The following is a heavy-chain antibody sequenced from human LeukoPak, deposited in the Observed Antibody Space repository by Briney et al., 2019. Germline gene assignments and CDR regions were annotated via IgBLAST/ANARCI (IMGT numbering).Heavy chain of an antibody. CDR1: GFTFSSYA. V-gene: IGHV3-30*01. CDR2: ISYDGSNK. D-gene: IGHD5-24*01. J-gene: IGHJ4*02. Sequence: QPGRSLRLSCAASGFTFSSYAMHWVRQAPGKGLEWVAVISYDGSNKYYADSVKGRFTISRNNSKNTLYLQMNSLRAEDTAVYYCARDDGYDYWGQGTLVTVSS. CDR3: ARDDGYDY.